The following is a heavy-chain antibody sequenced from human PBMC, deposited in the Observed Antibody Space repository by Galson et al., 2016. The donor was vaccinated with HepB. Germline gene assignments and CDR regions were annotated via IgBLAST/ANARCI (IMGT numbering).Heavy chain of an antibody. V-gene: IGHV1-69*13. CDR1: GGTFSSCA. CDR3: ATSGCDAPQMGPRGYYFYYGLDV. CDR2: IIPIFGTA. J-gene: IGHJ6*02. D-gene: IGHD1-26*01. Sequence: SVKVSCKASGGTFSSCAVSWVRQAPGQGLEWMGGIIPIFGTANFPYAQKLQGRVTITADEPTSTVYMELSSLTSADTAVYYCATSGCDAPQMGPRGYYFYYGLDVWGQGTTVTVSS.